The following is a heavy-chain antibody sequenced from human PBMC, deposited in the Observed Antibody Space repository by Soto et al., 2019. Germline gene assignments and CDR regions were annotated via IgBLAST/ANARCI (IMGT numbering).Heavy chain of an antibody. J-gene: IGHJ6*03. Sequence: GGSLRLSCAASGFTFSSYGMHWVRQAPGKGLEWVAVISYDGSNKYYADSVKGRFTISRDNSKNTLYLQMNSLRAEDMAVYYCAKLGRPSRSQYYYYYYYMYVWGKGTTVTVSS. CDR2: ISYDGSNK. V-gene: IGHV3-30*18. CDR1: GFTFSSYG. D-gene: IGHD2-2*01. CDR3: AKLGRPSRSQYYYYYYYMYV.